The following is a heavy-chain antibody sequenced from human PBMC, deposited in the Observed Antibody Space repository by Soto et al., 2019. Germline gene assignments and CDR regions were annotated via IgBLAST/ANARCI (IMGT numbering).Heavy chain of an antibody. D-gene: IGHD3-9*01. CDR2: ISFDGSNQ. J-gene: IGHJ6*02. Sequence: LRLSCAASGFTFRYYGMHWVRQAPGKGLAWGAFISFDGSNQNYEDSVKGRFTVSRDNSNSTMSLQMDSLRPEDTAVYYCAKEVFTGCDYKSFHYHVVDVWGPGTTVTVSS. CDR3: AKEVFTGCDYKSFHYHVVDV. CDR1: GFTFRYYG. V-gene: IGHV3-30*18.